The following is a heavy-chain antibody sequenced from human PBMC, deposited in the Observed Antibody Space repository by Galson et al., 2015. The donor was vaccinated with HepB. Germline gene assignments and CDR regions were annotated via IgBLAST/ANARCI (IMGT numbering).Heavy chain of an antibody. D-gene: IGHD5-12*01. CDR1: GFSLSTRGVG. V-gene: IGHV2-5*02. CDR3: AHRLGYTNLFDFDY. CDR2: IYWDDDK. Sequence: PALVKPTQTLTLTCTLSGFSLSTRGVGVGWIRQPPGRALEWLALIYWDDDKRYSPSLENRLIVAKDTSKNQVVLTMANMDPVDTATYYCAHRLGYTNLFDFDYWGQGALVTVSS. J-gene: IGHJ4*02.